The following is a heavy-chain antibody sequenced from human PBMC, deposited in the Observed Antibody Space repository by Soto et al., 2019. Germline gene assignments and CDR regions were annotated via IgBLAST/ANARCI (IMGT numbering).Heavy chain of an antibody. Sequence: QVQLVQSGAEVKKPGASVKVSCKASGYTFTSYAMHWVRQAPGQRLEWMGWINAGNGNTKYSQKFQGRVTITRDTAASTAYMELSSLRSEDTAVYYCASSRKVAATRYDAFDIWGQGTMVTVSS. CDR1: GYTFTSYA. J-gene: IGHJ3*02. D-gene: IGHD2-15*01. V-gene: IGHV1-3*01. CDR2: INAGNGNT. CDR3: ASSRKVAATRYDAFDI.